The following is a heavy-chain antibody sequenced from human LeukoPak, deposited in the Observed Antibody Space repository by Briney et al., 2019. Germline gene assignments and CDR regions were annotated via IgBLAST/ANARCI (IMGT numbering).Heavy chain of an antibody. J-gene: IGHJ4*02. CDR1: GGSTSGYY. CDR2: IYYTGST. V-gene: IGHV4-59*01. Sequence: SETLSLTCTVSGGSTSGYYWSWIRPSPGEGLELVGYIYYTGSTNYNPSLKSRVTMSVDTSNNQFSLRLSSVTAADTAVYYCARGYCSGGSCFKFDYWGQGTLVTVSS. D-gene: IGHD2-15*01. CDR3: ARGYCSGGSCFKFDY.